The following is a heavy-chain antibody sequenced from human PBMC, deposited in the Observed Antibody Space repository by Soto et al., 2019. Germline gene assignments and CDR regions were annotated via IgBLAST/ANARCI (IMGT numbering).Heavy chain of an antibody. CDR2: LDQSGGT. J-gene: IGHJ6*02. V-gene: IGHV4-34*01. CDR1: GDSLRGQS. Sequence: QVQLQQWGAGLLKASETLSLTCAVVGDSLRGQSWNWIRQSPGKGLEWIGELDQSGGTNYNPSLKSRAIISDDKSKNKFSLTLTSVTAADTAVYYCAREDSYGWSGESLDVWGQGTTVTVSS. D-gene: IGHD6-19*01. CDR3: AREDSYGWSGESLDV.